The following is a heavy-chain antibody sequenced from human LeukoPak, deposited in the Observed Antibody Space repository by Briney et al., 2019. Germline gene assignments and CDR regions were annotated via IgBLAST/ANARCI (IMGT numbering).Heavy chain of an antibody. CDR1: GFSLSTSGVG. J-gene: IGHJ1*01. D-gene: IGHD3-3*01. V-gene: IGHV2-5*01. CDR2: ISWNDDK. CDR3: AHSSRLDFWSGSSFRH. Sequence: SGPSLVNPTQTLTLTCTFSGFSLSTSGVGVGWIRQPPGKALEWLALISWNDDKHYSPSLKSRLTITKDTSKNQVALTMTDMDPVDTATYYCAHSSRLDFWSGSSFRHWGQGTLVTVSS.